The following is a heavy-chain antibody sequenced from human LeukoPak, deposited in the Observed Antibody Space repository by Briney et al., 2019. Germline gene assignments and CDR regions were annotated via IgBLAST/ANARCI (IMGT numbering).Heavy chain of an antibody. Sequence: GGSLRLSCAASGFTFSSYAMHWVRQAPGKGLEWVAVISYDGSNKYYADSVKGRFTISRDNSKNTLYLQMNSLRAEDTAVYYCARRAYCGGDCYSFDYWGQGTLVTVSS. CDR2: ISYDGSNK. CDR3: ARRAYCGGDCYSFDY. V-gene: IGHV3-30-3*01. J-gene: IGHJ4*02. CDR1: GFTFSSYA. D-gene: IGHD2-21*01.